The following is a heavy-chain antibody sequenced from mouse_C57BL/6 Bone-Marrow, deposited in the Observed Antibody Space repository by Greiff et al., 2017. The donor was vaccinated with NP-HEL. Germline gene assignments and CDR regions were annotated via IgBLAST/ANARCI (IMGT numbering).Heavy chain of an antibody. CDR1: GYTFTDYY. CDR3: ARSYYGLEAY. D-gene: IGHD1-1*01. Sequence: VQLQQSGPELVKPGASVKISCKASGYTFTDYYMNWVKQSHGKSLEWIGDINPNNGGTSYNQKFKGKATLTVDKSSSTAYMELRSLTSEDSAVYYCARSYYGLEAYWGQGTLVTVSA. V-gene: IGHV1-26*01. CDR2: INPNNGGT. J-gene: IGHJ3*01.